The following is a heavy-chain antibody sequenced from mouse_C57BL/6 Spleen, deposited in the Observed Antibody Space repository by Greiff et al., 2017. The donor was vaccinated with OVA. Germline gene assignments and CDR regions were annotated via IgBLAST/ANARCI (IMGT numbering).Heavy chain of an antibody. D-gene: IGHD1-1*01. CDR1: GFTFSDYG. CDR2: ISSGSSTI. J-gene: IGHJ4*01. Sequence: EVMLVESGGGLVKPGGSLKLSCAASGFTFSDYGMHWVRQAPEKGLEWVAYISSGSSTIYYADTVKGRFTISRDNAKNTLFLQMTSLRSEDTAMYYCARLVSSYGSSWYYAMDYWGQGTSVTVSS. CDR3: ARLVSSYGSSWYYAMDY. V-gene: IGHV5-17*01.